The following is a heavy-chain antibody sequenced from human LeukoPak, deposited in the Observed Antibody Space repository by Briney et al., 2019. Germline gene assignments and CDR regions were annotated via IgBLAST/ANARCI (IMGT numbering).Heavy chain of an antibody. J-gene: IGHJ4*02. CDR3: AKESDYGDSMGWY. Sequence: PGGSLRLSCAASGFTFSIYAMSWVRQALGKGLEWVSGITGSGGTTYYADSVKGRFTFSRDNSKNTLYLQMNSLRAEDTAVYYCAKESDYGDSMGWYWGQGTLVTVSS. D-gene: IGHD4-17*01. CDR1: GFTFSIYA. CDR2: ITGSGGTT. V-gene: IGHV3-23*01.